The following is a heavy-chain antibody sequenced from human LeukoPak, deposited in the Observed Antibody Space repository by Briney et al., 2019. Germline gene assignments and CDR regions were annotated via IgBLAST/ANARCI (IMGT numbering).Heavy chain of an antibody. CDR1: GFTFSSYA. Sequence: GGSLRLSCAASGFTFSSYALTWVRQAPGKGLEWVSAISGSGGSTYYADSLKGRFTISRDNAKNSLYLQMNSLRAEDTAVYYCARILWVRGVSNHAMDVWGQGTTVTVSS. J-gene: IGHJ6*02. D-gene: IGHD3-10*01. V-gene: IGHV3-23*01. CDR2: ISGSGGST. CDR3: ARILWVRGVSNHAMDV.